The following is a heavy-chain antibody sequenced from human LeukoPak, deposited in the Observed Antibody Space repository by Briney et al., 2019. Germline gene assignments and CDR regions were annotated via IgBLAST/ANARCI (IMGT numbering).Heavy chain of an antibody. Sequence: ASVKVSCKASGGTFSSYAISWVRQAPGQGLEWMGGIIPIFGTANYAQKFQGRVTITADESTSTAYMELRSLRSDDTAVYYCARWGNGQTLLWFGESVDYWGQGTLVTVSS. CDR3: ARWGNGQTLLWFGESVDY. J-gene: IGHJ4*02. V-gene: IGHV1-69*13. D-gene: IGHD3-10*01. CDR2: IIPIFGTA. CDR1: GGTFSSYA.